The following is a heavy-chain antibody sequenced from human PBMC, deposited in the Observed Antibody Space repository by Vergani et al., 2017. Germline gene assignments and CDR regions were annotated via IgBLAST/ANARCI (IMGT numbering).Heavy chain of an antibody. Sequence: QVQLQQWGAGLLKPSETLSLTCAVYGGSFSGYYWSWIRQPPGKGLEWIGYIYYSGSTYYNPSLKSRVTISVDTSKNQFSLKLSSVTAADTAVYYCARITIFGVVEPYYFDYWGQGTLVTVSS. D-gene: IGHD3-3*01. J-gene: IGHJ4*02. V-gene: IGHV4-34*01. CDR3: ARITIFGVVEPYYFDY. CDR2: IYYSGST. CDR1: GGSFSGYY.